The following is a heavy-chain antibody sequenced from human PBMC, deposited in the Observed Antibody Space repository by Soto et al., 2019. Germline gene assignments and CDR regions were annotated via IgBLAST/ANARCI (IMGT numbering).Heavy chain of an antibody. Sequence: PGGSLRLSCAASGFTFGSYWMSWVRQAPGKGLEWVANIKQDGSEKYYVDSVKGRFTISRDNAKNSLYLQMNSLRAEDTAVYYCARDRVVTLYGMDVWGQGTTVTVSS. CDR3: ARDRVVTLYGMDV. D-gene: IGHD2-21*02. CDR2: IKQDGSEK. V-gene: IGHV3-7*04. J-gene: IGHJ6*02. CDR1: GFTFGSYW.